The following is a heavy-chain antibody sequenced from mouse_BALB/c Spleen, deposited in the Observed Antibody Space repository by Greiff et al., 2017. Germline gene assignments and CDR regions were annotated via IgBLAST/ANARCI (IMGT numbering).Heavy chain of an antibody. CDR3: ARGGKRAMDY. D-gene: IGHD1-1*02. Sequence: VKLQESGAELVRPGVSVKISCKGSGYTFTDYAMHWVKQSHAKSLEWIGVISTYYGDASYNQKFKGKATMTVDKSSSTAYMELARLTSEDSAIYYCARGGKRAMDYWGQGTSVTVSS. J-gene: IGHJ4*01. CDR1: GYTFTDYA. V-gene: IGHV1S137*01. CDR2: ISTYYGDA.